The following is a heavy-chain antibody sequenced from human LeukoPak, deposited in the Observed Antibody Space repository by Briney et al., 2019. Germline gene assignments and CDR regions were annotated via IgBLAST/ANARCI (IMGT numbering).Heavy chain of an antibody. J-gene: IGHJ5*02. D-gene: IGHD2/OR15-2a*01. CDR2: SSGDGTST. CDR3: TRDFRNKGLDP. Sequence: GGSLRLSCAASGFTLSQYWMYWVRQAPGKGPVSVSRSSGDGTSTHYADFVQGRFTISRDNAKNTLYLQMNSLRGDDTAVYYCTRDFRNKGLDPWGQGTLVTVSS. CDR1: GFTLSQYW. V-gene: IGHV3-74*01.